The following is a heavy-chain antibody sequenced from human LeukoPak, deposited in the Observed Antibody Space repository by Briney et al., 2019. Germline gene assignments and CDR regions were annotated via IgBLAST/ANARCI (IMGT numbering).Heavy chain of an antibody. V-gene: IGHV3-23*01. D-gene: IGHD3-22*01. CDR1: GFTFSSYA. J-gene: IGHJ4*02. Sequence: TGGSLRLSCAASGFTFSSYAMSWVRQAPGKGLEWVSAISGSGGSTYYADSVKGRFTISRDNSKNTLYLQMNSLRAEDTAVYYCAKDLFNYYDSSGELFDYWGQGTLVTVSS. CDR2: ISGSGGST. CDR3: AKDLFNYYDSSGELFDY.